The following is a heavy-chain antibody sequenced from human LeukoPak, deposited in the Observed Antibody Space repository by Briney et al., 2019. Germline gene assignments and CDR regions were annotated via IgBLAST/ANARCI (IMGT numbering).Heavy chain of an antibody. J-gene: IGHJ4*02. CDR2: VRYGGST. Sequence: SETLSLTCTVSGGSISNNYWSWIRQPPGKGLEWIGYVRYGGSTNYNPSLKSRVTISVDTSKNQFSLNLSSVTAADTAVYYCARGVTPATVWGQGTLVTVS. V-gene: IGHV4-59*01. CDR1: GGSISNNY. CDR3: ARGVTPATV. D-gene: IGHD3-16*01.